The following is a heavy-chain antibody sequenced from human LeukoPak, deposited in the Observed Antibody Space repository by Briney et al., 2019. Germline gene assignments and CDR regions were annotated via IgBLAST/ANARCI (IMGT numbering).Heavy chain of an antibody. Sequence: AGGSLRLSCAASGFTFSSYGMHWVRQAPGKGLEWVAVISYDGSNKYYADSVKGRFTISRDNSKNTLYLQMNSLGAEDTAVYYCAKDHGIAAAGPSYYFDYWGQGTLVTVSS. CDR1: GFTFSSYG. V-gene: IGHV3-30*18. J-gene: IGHJ4*02. D-gene: IGHD6-13*01. CDR2: ISYDGSNK. CDR3: AKDHGIAAAGPSYYFDY.